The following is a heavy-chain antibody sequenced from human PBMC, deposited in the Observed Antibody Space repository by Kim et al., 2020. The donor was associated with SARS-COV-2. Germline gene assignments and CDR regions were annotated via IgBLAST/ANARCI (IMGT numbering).Heavy chain of an antibody. Sequence: GGTTDYAAPVKGRFTNSRDDSKNTLYLQMNSLKTEDTAVYYCTTGGFDDPWGQGTLVTVSS. J-gene: IGHJ5*02. D-gene: IGHD2-15*01. CDR3: TTGGFDDP. V-gene: IGHV3-15*01. CDR2: GGTT.